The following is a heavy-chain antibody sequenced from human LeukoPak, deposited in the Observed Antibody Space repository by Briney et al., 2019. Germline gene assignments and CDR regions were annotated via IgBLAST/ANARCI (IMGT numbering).Heavy chain of an antibody. CDR3: AKRRLNVYETSPWDPDL. J-gene: IGHJ5*02. CDR1: GNSFTNNW. D-gene: IGHD2-2*01. CDR2: INRADSDT. Sequence: GEPLKISFQGSGNSFTNNWIAWGRPMPGKGLEWMGIINRADSDTQYSAPFQGQVTISADRSTSTAYLPWSSLKASDTAIYYCAKRRLNVYETSPWDPDLWGQGTLVTVSS. V-gene: IGHV5-51*01.